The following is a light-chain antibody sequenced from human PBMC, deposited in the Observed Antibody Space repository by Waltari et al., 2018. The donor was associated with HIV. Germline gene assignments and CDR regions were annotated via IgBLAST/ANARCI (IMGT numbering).Light chain of an antibody. CDR1: QSLKLTYGKTY. V-gene: IGKV2D-29*02. CDR2: EVS. J-gene: IGKJ2*01. CDR3: MQSLHLLYT. Sequence: DIVMTQTPPSLSVTPGQPASFSCNPSQSLKLTYGKTYLYCYLQRPGQSPQVLIYEVSNRYAGMPDRFSGSGSGTHFTLKIARVEAEDVGSYYCMQSLHLLYTFGQGTKLEIK.